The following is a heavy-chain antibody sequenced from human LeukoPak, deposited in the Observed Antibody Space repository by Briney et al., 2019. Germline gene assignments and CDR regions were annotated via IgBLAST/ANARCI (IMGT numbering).Heavy chain of an antibody. V-gene: IGHV1-69*13. CDR2: IIPIFGTA. CDR1: GGTFSSYA. J-gene: IGHJ6*03. D-gene: IGHD3-10*01. CDR3: ARGVDYYGSGSWAYYYYMDV. Sequence: GASVKVSCKASGGTFSSYAISWVRQAPGQGLEWMGGIIPIFGTANYAQKFQGRVTITADESTSTAYMELSSLRSEDTAVYYCARGVDYYGSGSWAYYYYMDVWGKGTTVTISS.